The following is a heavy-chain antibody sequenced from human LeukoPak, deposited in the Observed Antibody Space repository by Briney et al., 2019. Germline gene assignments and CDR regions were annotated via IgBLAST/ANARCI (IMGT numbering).Heavy chain of an antibody. CDR3: ATHLGYCSSTSCHTVFHASQYYYYMDV. CDR2: IIPIFGTA. CDR1: GGTFSSYA. V-gene: IGHV1-69*01. J-gene: IGHJ6*03. Sequence: SVKVSCKASGGTFSSYAISWVRQAPGQGLEWMGGIIPIFGTANYAQKFQGRVTITADESTSTAYMELSSLRSEDTAVYYCATHLGYCSSTSCHTVFHASQYYYYMDVWGKGTTVTVSS. D-gene: IGHD2-2*02.